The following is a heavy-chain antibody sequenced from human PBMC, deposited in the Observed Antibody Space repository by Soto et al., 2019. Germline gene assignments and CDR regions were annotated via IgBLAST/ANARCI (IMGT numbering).Heavy chain of an antibody. CDR2: ISAYNGNT. CDR3: ARVGAYDFWSGWSVSGYYYGMDV. Sequence: QVQLVQSGAEVKKPGASVKVSCKASGYTFTSYGISWVRQAPGQGLEWMGWISAYNGNTNYAQKLQGRVTMTPDTSTSTAYMELRSLRSDDTAVYYCARVGAYDFWSGWSVSGYYYGMDVWGQGTTVTVSS. CDR1: GYTFTSYG. V-gene: IGHV1-18*01. D-gene: IGHD3-3*01. J-gene: IGHJ6*02.